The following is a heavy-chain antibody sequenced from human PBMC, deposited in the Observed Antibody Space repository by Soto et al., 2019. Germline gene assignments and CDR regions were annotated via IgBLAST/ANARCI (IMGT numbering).Heavy chain of an antibody. J-gene: IGHJ6*02. CDR3: SRPWSDSSGTSLVRRLVV. CDR2: IFFTGAT. D-gene: IGHD3-10*01. CDR1: GDSVTFGHHY. V-gene: IGHV4-61*01. Sequence: SETLSLTCIVSGDSVTFGHHYWSWIRQPPGKGLEWSCLIFFTGATNYSPSLKSRVTMSVDSSKSQFSLKLIAVTPAGSANYICSRPWSDSSGTSLVRRLVVWCQGTTVDVSS.